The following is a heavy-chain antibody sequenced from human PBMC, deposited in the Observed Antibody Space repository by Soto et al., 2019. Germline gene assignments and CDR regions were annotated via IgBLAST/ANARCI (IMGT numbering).Heavy chain of an antibody. CDR2: AYYSGTT. CDR3: AVWSPLTQYYFDS. J-gene: IGHJ4*01. V-gene: IGHV4-59*13. Sequence: KTSETLSLTCAVSGASFSGSYWSWIRQPPGKGLEWIGYAYYSGTTVYNPSLKSRVSISVDTSKKHVSLRLNSVTAADTAVYYCAVWSPLTQYYFDSWAHGTLVTVSS. CDR1: GASFSGSY. D-gene: IGHD3-3*01.